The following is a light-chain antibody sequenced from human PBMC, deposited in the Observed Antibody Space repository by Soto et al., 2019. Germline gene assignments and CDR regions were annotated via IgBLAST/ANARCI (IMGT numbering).Light chain of an antibody. V-gene: IGLV2-23*02. J-gene: IGLJ1*01. Sequence: QSVLTQPASVSWSPGQSITISCTGSSSDGGSYNLVSWYQQHPGKAPKLMIYEVSKRPSGVSNRFSGSKSGNTASLTISGLQAEDEADYYCCSYAGSSTFVYVFGTGTKVTVL. CDR3: CSYAGSSTFVYV. CDR2: EVS. CDR1: SSDGGSYNL.